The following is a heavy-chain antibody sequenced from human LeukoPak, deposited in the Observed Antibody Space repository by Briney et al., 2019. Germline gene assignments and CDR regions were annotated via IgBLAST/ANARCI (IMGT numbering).Heavy chain of an antibody. CDR1: GFTFSSYG. V-gene: IGHV3-30*02. CDR2: IRYDGSNK. D-gene: IGHD1-1*01. J-gene: IGHJ6*02. CDR3: ARAEGSLTTGIGMDV. Sequence: GGSLRLSCAASGFTFSSYGMHWVRQAPGKGLEWVAFIRYDGSNKYYADPVKGRFTISRDNSKNTLYLQMNSLRAEDTAVYYCARAEGSLTTGIGMDVWGQGTTVTVSS.